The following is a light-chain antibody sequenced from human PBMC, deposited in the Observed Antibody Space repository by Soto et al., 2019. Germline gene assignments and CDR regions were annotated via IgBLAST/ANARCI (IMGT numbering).Light chain of an antibody. V-gene: IGKV1-39*01. CDR1: QTISRN. CDR3: QQGHSAALT. J-gene: IGKJ4*01. CDR2: AAS. Sequence: DIQMTQSPSSLSASVGDRVTITCRASQTISRNLNWYQQKPGKAPDLLIFAASNLQSGVPSRFSGSGSGADFTLNISSLQPEDFATYYCQQGHSAALTFGGGTKVEIK.